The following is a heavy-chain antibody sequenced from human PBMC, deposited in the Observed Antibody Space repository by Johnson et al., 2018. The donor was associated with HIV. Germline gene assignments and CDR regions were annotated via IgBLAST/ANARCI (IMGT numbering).Heavy chain of an antibody. CDR1: GFTFDDYG. V-gene: IGHV3-20*04. CDR2: INWSGVST. D-gene: IGHD2-8*01. J-gene: IGHJ3*02. Sequence: VQLVESGGGVVRPGGSQRLSCAASGFTFDDYGMSWVRQAPGKGPEWVSGINWSGVSTGYAASVQGRFTISRDNSKKSLYLQMNSLRAEDTAVYYCTTDVAWSYAFDIWGQGTMVTVSS. CDR3: TTDVAWSYAFDI.